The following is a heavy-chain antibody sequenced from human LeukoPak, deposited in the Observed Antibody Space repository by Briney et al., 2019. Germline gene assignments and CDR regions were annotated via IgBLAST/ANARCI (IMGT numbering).Heavy chain of an antibody. CDR3: AKDLFLSGSYRVGYYYMDV. V-gene: IGHV3-21*04. J-gene: IGHJ6*03. CDR2: ISSDSSYI. CDR1: GFTFSDYS. Sequence: PGGSLRLSCAASGFTFSDYSMNWVRQAPGKGLEWVSSISSDSSYIYYADSLKRRLTISRDNSKNTLYLQMNSLRAEDTAVYYCAKDLFLSGSYRVGYYYMDVWGKGTTVTVSS. D-gene: IGHD1-26*01.